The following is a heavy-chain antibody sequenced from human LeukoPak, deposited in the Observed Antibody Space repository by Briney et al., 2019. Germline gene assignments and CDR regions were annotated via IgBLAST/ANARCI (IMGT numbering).Heavy chain of an antibody. Sequence: PSETLFLTCAVSGGSISSSNWWSWVRQPPGKGLEWIGEIYHSGSTNYNPSLKSRVTISVDKSKNQFSLKLSSVTAADTVVYYCASNNVLLWFGELFPFDYWGQGTLVTVSS. CDR1: GGSISSSNW. CDR3: ASNNVLLWFGELFPFDY. CDR2: IYHSGST. J-gene: IGHJ4*02. V-gene: IGHV4-4*02. D-gene: IGHD3-10*01.